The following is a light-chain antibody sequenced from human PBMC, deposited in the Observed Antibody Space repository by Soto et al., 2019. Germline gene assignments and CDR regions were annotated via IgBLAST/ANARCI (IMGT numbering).Light chain of an antibody. CDR2: ATS. Sequence: IQMTQSPSTLSSSLGDRVTITCRASQSISTYLNWYRQKPGKAPKLLIHATSSLQSGVPSRFSGSVSGTDGTITIVSLQPEDGATYYCQQRYNFTVTFGQGTKVDNK. CDR1: QSISTY. J-gene: IGKJ1*01. CDR3: QQRYNFTVT. V-gene: IGKV1-39*01.